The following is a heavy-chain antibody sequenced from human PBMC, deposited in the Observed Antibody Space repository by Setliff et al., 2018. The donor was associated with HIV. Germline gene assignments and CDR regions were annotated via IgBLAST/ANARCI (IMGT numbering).Heavy chain of an antibody. CDR1: GYRFTSYW. D-gene: IGHD3-10*01. CDR3: ASGSGIDWFDP. J-gene: IGHJ5*02. V-gene: IGHV5-51*01. Sequence: PGESLKISCKGSGYRFTSYWNDWVRQTPGKGLEWMGTIYLGDSDTRYSPSFQGQVTISADKSTSTAYLQWTSLKASDSAMYYCASGSGIDWFDPWGQGTLVTVSS. CDR2: IYLGDSDT.